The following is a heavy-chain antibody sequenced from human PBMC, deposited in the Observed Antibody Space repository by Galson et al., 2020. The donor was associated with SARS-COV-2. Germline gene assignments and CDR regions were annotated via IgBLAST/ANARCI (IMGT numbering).Heavy chain of an antibody. CDR3: GRLWGGYGSGDFDY. J-gene: IGHJ4*02. D-gene: IGHD3-10*01. CDR2: IKQDGTDK. V-gene: IGHV3-7*01. Sequence: GGSLRLSCAASGFTFNNYWMSWVRQAPGKGLEWVANIKQDGTDKYYMGSVKGRFTISRDNTKNSVYLQMNTLRAEDTAVYYCGRLWGGYGSGDFDYWGQGARVTVSS. CDR1: GFTFNNYW.